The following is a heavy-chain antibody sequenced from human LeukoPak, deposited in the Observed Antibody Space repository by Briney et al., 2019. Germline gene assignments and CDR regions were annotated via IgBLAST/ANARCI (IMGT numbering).Heavy chain of an antibody. D-gene: IGHD6-13*01. V-gene: IGHV3-30*18. CDR3: AKDRAAGVDY. CDR1: GFTFSSYG. CDR2: ISYDGSNK. Sequence: GGSLRLSCAASGFTFSSYGMHWVRQAPGKGLEWVAVISYDGSNKYYADSVKGRFTISRDNSKNTLYLQMNSLRAEDPAVYYCAKDRAAGVDYWGQGTLVTVSS. J-gene: IGHJ4*02.